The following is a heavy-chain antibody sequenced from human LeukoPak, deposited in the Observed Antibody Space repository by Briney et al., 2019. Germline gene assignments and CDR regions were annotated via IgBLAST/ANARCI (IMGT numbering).Heavy chain of an antibody. D-gene: IGHD3-16*01. CDR3: AREGAKGGAFDI. Sequence: ASVKVSCKASGYTFTGYYMHWVRQAPGQGLEWMGWINPNSGGTNYAQKFQGRVTMTRDTSISTAYVELGRLRSDDTAVYYCAREGAKGGAFDIWGQGTMVTVSS. CDR2: INPNSGGT. CDR1: GYTFTGYY. V-gene: IGHV1-2*02. J-gene: IGHJ3*02.